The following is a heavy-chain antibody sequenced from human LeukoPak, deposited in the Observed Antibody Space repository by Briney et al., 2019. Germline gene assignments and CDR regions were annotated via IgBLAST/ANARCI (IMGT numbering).Heavy chain of an antibody. D-gene: IGHD6-13*01. CDR3: ARDSIAAAALGDAFDI. CDR2: IIPIFGTA. CDR1: GGTFSSYT. V-gene: IGHV1-69*13. J-gene: IGHJ3*02. Sequence: SVKVSCKASGGTFSSYTISWVRQAPGQGLEWMGGIIPIFGTANYAQKFQGRVTITADESTSTAYMELSSLRSEDTAVYYCARDSIAAAALGDAFDIWGQGTMVTVSS.